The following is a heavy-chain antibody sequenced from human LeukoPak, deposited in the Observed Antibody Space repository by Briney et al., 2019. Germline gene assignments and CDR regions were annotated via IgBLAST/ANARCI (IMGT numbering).Heavy chain of an antibody. CDR3: ASGYSGYDSTAFDY. V-gene: IGHV4-34*01. CDR1: GGSFSGYY. CDR2: INHSGST. Sequence: SETLSLTCAVYGGSFSGYYWSWIRQPPGKGLEWIGEINHSGSTNYNPSLKSRVTISVDTSKNQFSLKLSSVTAADTAVYYCASGYSGYDSTAFDYWGQGTLVTVSS. J-gene: IGHJ4*02. D-gene: IGHD5-12*01.